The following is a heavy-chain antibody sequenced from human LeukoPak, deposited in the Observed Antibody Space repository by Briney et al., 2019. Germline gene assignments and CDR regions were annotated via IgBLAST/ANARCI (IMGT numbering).Heavy chain of an antibody. V-gene: IGHV1-2*02. CDR2: INPNSGGT. D-gene: IGHD6-13*01. J-gene: IGHJ6*02. Sequence: ASVKVSCKASGYTFTGYYMHWVRQAPGQGLEWMGWINPNSGGTNYAQKFQGRVTMTRDTSISTAYMEVTRLRSDDTAVYYCARVRIGQQLDKYYYYAMDVWGQGTTVTVSS. CDR3: ARVRIGQQLDKYYYYAMDV. CDR1: GYTFTGYY.